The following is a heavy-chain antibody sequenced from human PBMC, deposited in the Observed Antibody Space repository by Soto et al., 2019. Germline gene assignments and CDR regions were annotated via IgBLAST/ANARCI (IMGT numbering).Heavy chain of an antibody. J-gene: IGHJ4*02. CDR3: ARDQVAVAGFSFDY. V-gene: IGHV3-9*01. Sequence: PGGSLRLSCAASGFTFDDYAMHWVRQAPGKGLEWVSGISWNSGSIGYADSVKGRFTISRDNSKNTLYLQMNSLRAEDTAVYYCARDQVAVAGFSFDYWGQGTLVTVSS. CDR2: ISWNSGSI. CDR1: GFTFDDYA. D-gene: IGHD6-19*01.